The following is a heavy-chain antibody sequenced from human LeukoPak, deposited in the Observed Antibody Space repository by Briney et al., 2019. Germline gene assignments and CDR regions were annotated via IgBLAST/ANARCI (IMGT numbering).Heavy chain of an antibody. CDR1: GFTFSSYS. D-gene: IGHD1-26*01. V-gene: IGHV3-48*04. CDR2: ISSSSSTI. Sequence: GRSLRLSCAASGFTFSSYSMNWVRQAPGKGLEWVSYISSSSSTIYYADSVKGRFTIPRDNAKNLLYLQMNSLRAEDTAVYYCARVFELLCDYWGQGTLVTVSS. J-gene: IGHJ4*02. CDR3: ARVFELLCDY.